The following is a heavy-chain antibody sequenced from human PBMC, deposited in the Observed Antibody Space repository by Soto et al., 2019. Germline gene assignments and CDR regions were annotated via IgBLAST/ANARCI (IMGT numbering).Heavy chain of an antibody. D-gene: IGHD6-6*01. CDR1: GFTFSSYS. V-gene: IGHV3-48*01. J-gene: IGHJ3*01. Sequence: HPGGSLRLSCAASGFTFSSYSMNWVRQAPGKGLEWVSYISDSSSTIYYADSVKGRFTISRDNAKNSLFLQMNSLRVEDMAVYYCARDHSSTSAFDVWGQGTMVTVSS. CDR3: ARDHSSTSAFDV. CDR2: ISDSSSTI.